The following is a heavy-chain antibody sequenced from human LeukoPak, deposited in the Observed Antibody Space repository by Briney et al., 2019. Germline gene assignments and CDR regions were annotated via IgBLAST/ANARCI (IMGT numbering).Heavy chain of an antibody. D-gene: IGHD4-17*01. CDR3: AREDYGDICFDY. J-gene: IGHJ4*02. Sequence: GASVKVSCKASGYTFTSYYMRWVRQAPGQGLEWMGIINPSGGSTSYAQKFQGRVTMTSDTSTSTVYMELSSLRSEDTAVYYCAREDYGDICFDYWGQGTLVTVSS. CDR1: GYTFTSYY. V-gene: IGHV1-46*01. CDR2: INPSGGST.